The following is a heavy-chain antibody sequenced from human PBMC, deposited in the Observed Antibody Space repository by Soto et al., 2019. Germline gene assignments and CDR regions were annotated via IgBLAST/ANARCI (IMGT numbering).Heavy chain of an antibody. CDR1: GGSISSYY. D-gene: IGHD3-9*01. Sequence: SETLSLTCTASGGSISSYYWSWIRQPPGKGLEWIGYIYYSGSTNYNPSLKSRVTISVDTSKNQFSLKLSSVTAADTAVYYCARVGDDDILNGYSHPAPSPYYYYMDVWGKGTTVTVSS. J-gene: IGHJ6*03. V-gene: IGHV4-59*01. CDR2: IYYSGST. CDR3: ARVGDDDILNGYSHPAPSPYYYYMDV.